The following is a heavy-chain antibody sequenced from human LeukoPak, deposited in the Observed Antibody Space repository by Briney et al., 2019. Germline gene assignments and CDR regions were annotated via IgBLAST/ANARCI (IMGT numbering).Heavy chain of an antibody. J-gene: IGHJ4*02. D-gene: IGHD3-22*01. V-gene: IGHV3-7*04. Sequence: GGSLRLSCAVSGLTFSSYWMSWVRQAPGKGLEWVANIKQDGSEKYYVDSAKGRFTISRDNAKNSLFLQMNSLRAEDTAVYYCARGEYYYDGGYWGQGTLVTVSS. CDR2: IKQDGSEK. CDR1: GLTFSSYW. CDR3: ARGEYYYDGGY.